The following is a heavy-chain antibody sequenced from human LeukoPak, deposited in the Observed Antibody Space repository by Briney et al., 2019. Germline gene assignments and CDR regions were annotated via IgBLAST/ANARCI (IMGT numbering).Heavy chain of an antibody. V-gene: IGHV4-34*01. Sequence: PSETLSLTCTFYGGSFSGYYWSWIRQPPGKGLEWIGEINHSGSTNYNPSLKSRVTISVDTSKNQFSLKLSSVTAADTAVYYCARGPLYYFDYWGQGTLVTVSS. CDR3: ARGPLYYFDY. CDR1: GGSFSGYY. J-gene: IGHJ4*02. CDR2: INHSGST.